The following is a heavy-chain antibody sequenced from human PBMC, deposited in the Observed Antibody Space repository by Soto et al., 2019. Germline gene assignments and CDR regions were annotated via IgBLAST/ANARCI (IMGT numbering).Heavy chain of an antibody. CDR1: GGSFKKYF. CDR2: VFHSGTT. CDR3: ARGDYGDYDAYSGFHP. D-gene: IGHD4-17*01. J-gene: IGHJ5*02. V-gene: IGHV4-34*01. Sequence: QVQLQQWGAGLLKPSETLSLTCAVYGGSFKKYFWSWIRQSPGKGLEWIGEVFHSGTTNYSPSLTSRATISVDTSKNQFSLRLKSVTAADSATYYCARGDYGDYDAYSGFHPWGQGTLVTVSS.